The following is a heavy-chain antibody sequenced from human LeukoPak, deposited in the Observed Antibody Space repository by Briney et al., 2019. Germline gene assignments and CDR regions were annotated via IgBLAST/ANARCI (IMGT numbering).Heavy chain of an antibody. D-gene: IGHD5-18*01. J-gene: IGHJ4*02. CDR1: GGSISSYY. CDR3: ARSLSMGTDFDY. CDR2: IYYSGST. V-gene: IGHV4-59*08. Sequence: SETLSLTCTVSGGSISSYYWSWIRQPPGKGLEWIRYIYYSGSTNYNPSLKSRVTISVDTSKNQFSLKLSSVTAADTAVYYCARSLSMGTDFDYWGQGTLVTVSS.